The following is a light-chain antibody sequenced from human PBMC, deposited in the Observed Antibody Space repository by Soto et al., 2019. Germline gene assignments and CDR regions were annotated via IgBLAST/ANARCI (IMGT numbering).Light chain of an antibody. CDR2: NNH. CDR3: AAWDDSLNACV. CDR1: SSNIGSKT. J-gene: IGLJ1*01. Sequence: QSVLTQAPSASGTPGQRVTISCSGSSSNIGSKTVNWYQQLPGMTPKLLIFNNHQRPSWVPDRFSGSKSGTSASLAISGLQSEDEADYYCAAWDDSLNACVFGTGTKVTVL. V-gene: IGLV1-44*01.